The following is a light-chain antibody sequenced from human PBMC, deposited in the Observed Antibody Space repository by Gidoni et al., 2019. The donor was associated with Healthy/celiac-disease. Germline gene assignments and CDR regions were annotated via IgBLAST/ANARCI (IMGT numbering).Light chain of an antibody. CDR2: DAF. J-gene: IGKJ4*01. CDR1: QSVNSDH. CDR3: QQYASLPLT. Sequence: EIVLTQSPGTLSLSPGERATLSCRASQSVNSDHLAWYQQKPSQAPRLLISDAFNRPTGIPDRFSGSGSGTDFTLTITILEPEDFGVYYCQQYASLPLTFGGGTKVEIK. V-gene: IGKV3-20*01.